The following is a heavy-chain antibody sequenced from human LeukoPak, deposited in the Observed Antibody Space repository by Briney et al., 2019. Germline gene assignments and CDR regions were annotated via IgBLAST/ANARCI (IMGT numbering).Heavy chain of an antibody. CDR1: GGSFSGYY. D-gene: IGHD3-22*01. V-gene: IGHV4-34*01. CDR2: INHSGST. J-gene: IGHJ3*01. Sequence: SETLSLTCAVYGGSFSGYYWSWIRQPPGKGLEWIGEINHSGSTNYNPSLKSRVTISVDTSKEEVSLKLRTVTAADTAVYYCARDRFDISGYSYLDAFDFWGQGTRVTVSS. CDR3: ARDRFDISGYSYLDAFDF.